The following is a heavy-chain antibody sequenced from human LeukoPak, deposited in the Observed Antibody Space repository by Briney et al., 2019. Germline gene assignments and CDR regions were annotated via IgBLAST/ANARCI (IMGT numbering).Heavy chain of an antibody. CDR2: IYHSGST. CDR1: GGSISSSSYY. J-gene: IGHJ1*01. D-gene: IGHD6-13*01. Sequence: SETLSLTCTVSGGSISSSSYYRGWIRQSPGKGLEWIGSIYHSGSTYYNPSLKSRVTISVDTSKNQFSLKLSSVTAADTAVYYCARVSGSSWYRLYFQHWGQGTLVTVSS. CDR3: ARVSGSSWYRLYFQH. V-gene: IGHV4-39*07.